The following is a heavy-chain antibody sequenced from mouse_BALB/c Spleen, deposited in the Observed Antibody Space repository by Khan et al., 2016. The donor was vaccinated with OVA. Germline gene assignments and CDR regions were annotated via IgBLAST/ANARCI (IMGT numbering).Heavy chain of an antibody. CDR2: ISYSGST. CDR1: GYSITSGYG. Sequence: EVKLLESGPGLVKPSQSLSLTCTVTGYSITSGYGWNWIRQFPGNKLEWMGYISYSGSTNYNPSIKSRISITRDTSKNKFFLQLNTVTNEDTATYYCARTARIKYWGQGTTLTVSS. CDR3: ARTARIKY. V-gene: IGHV3-2*02. D-gene: IGHD1-2*01. J-gene: IGHJ2*01.